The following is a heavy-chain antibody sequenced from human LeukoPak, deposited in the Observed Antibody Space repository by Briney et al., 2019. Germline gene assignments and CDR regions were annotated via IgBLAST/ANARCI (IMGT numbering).Heavy chain of an antibody. D-gene: IGHD3-16*01. CDR1: GYTFTGNA. CDR3: ARGAGEDSWLIDY. V-gene: IGHV1-3*03. Sequence: ASVKVSCKASGYTFTGNAIHWVRQAPGQRLEWMGCINGANTKTEYSHEFQGRVTITRDTSASTAYMELSSLTSEDMAVYFCARGAGEDSWLIDYWGQGTLVIVSS. CDR2: INGANTKT. J-gene: IGHJ4*02.